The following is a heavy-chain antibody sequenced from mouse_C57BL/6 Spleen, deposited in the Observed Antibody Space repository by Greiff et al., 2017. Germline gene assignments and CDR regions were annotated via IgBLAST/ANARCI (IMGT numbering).Heavy chain of an antibody. J-gene: IGHJ4*01. CDR3: AGRYYGNYVDYAMDY. D-gene: IGHD2-1*01. CDR1: GFTFSDYG. Sequence: EVQLVESGGGLVKPGGSLKLSCAASGFTFSDYGMHWVRQAPEKGLEWVAYISSGSSTIYYADTVKGRFTISRDNAKNTLFLQMTSLRSEDTAMYYCAGRYYGNYVDYAMDYWGQGTSVTVSS. V-gene: IGHV5-17*01. CDR2: ISSGSSTI.